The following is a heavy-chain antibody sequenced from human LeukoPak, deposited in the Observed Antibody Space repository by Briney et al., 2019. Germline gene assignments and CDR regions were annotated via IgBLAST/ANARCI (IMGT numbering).Heavy chain of an antibody. CDR3: ARARDGYNYLYFDY. D-gene: IGHD5-24*01. CDR2: IKGDGSI. Sequence: GGSLRLSCAASGFTFSSYWMHWVRQAPGKGLVWVSRIKGDGSISYADSVKGRFTISRDNAKNTLYLQMNSLRAEDTAVYYCARARDGYNYLYFDYWGQGRLVTVSS. CDR1: GFTFSSYW. V-gene: IGHV3-74*01. J-gene: IGHJ4*02.